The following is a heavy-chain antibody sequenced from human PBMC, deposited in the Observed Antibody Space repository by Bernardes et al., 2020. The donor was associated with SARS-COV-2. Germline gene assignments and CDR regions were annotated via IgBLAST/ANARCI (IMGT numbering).Heavy chain of an antibody. D-gene: IGHD3-22*01. CDR1: GFTFSSYG. V-gene: IGHV3-30*03. J-gene: IGHJ6*02. CDR3: ARDFIYYDSSGYYKPNYYYYGMDV. Sequence: GGSLRLSCAASGFTFSSYGMHWVRQAPGKGLEWVAVISYDGSNKYYADSVKGRFTISRDNSKNTLYLQMNSLRAEDTAVYYCARDFIYYDSSGYYKPNYYYYGMDVWGQGTTVTVSS. CDR2: ISYDGSNK.